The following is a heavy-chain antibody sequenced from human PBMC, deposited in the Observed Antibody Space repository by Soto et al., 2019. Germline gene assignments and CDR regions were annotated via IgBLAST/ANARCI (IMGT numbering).Heavy chain of an antibody. V-gene: IGHV1-18*01. CDR3: ARDASPYGDYSGFDY. CDR1: GYTFTSYG. D-gene: IGHD4-17*01. J-gene: IGHJ4*02. CDR2: LSAYNGNT. Sequence: QVQLVQSGAEVKKPGALVKVSCKASGYTFTSYGISWVRQAPGQGLEWMGWLSAYNGNTNYAQKLKGRVTKTTDTSTSTAYMELRSLRSDDTAVYYCARDASPYGDYSGFDYWGQGTLVTVS.